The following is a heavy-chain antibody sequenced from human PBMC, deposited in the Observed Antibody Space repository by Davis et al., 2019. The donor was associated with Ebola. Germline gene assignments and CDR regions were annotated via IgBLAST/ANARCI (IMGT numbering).Heavy chain of an antibody. D-gene: IGHD1-26*01. CDR3: AREEGLLNYFDY. J-gene: IGHJ4*02. Sequence: GGSLRLSCAASGFTFSGSAMHWVRQASGKGLEWVGRIRSKANSYATAYAASVKGRFTISRDDSKNTAYLQMNSLKTEDTAVYYCAREEGLLNYFDYWGQGTLVTVSS. CDR2: IRSKANSYAT. CDR1: GFTFSGSA. V-gene: IGHV3-73*01.